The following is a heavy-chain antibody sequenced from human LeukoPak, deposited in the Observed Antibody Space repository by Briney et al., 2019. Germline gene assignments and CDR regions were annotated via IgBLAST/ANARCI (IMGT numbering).Heavy chain of an antibody. CDR3: ARVLGTMPDYFDY. CDR2: INSDGSST. Sequence: GGSLRLSCVASGFTFSSYWMHWVRQAPGKGLVWVSRINSDGSSTSYADSVKGRFTISRDNAKNTLYLQMNSLRAEDTAVYYCARVLGTMPDYFDYWGQGTLVTVSS. V-gene: IGHV3-74*01. CDR1: GFTFSSYW. D-gene: IGHD2-2*01. J-gene: IGHJ4*02.